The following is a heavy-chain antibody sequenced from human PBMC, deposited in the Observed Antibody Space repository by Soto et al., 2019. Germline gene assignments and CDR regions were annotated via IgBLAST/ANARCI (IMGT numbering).Heavy chain of an antibody. J-gene: IGHJ6*02. CDR2: INGRGNYI. Sequence: EVLLVESGGGLVKPGGSLRLSCAASGFTFSTYNMNWVRQAPGKGLEWVSSINGRGNYIYYTDAVKGRFTISRDNAKTSLYLQMNSLRAEDTAIYYCAGRVGATNYGMDVWGQGTTVTVSS. D-gene: IGHD1-26*01. CDR3: AGRVGATNYGMDV. CDR1: GFTFSTYN. V-gene: IGHV3-21*01.